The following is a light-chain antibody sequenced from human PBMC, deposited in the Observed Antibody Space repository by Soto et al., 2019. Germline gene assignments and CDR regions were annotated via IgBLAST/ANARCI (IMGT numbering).Light chain of an antibody. V-gene: IGKV3-15*01. CDR1: QSVSTN. CDR3: QQSYSTPVT. Sequence: EIVMTQSPATLSVSPGERASLSCRASQSVSTNLAWYQQKPGQAPRLLIYGASARATDIPARFSGSGSGTEFTLTISSLQPEDFATYYCQQSYSTPVTFGPGTKVDIK. CDR2: GAS. J-gene: IGKJ3*01.